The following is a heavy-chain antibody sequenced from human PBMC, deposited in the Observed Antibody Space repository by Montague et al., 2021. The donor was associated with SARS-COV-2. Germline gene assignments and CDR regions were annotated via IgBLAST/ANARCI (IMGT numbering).Heavy chain of an antibody. CDR2: INHSGST. V-gene: IGHV4-34*01. Sequence: SGTLSLTCAVYGASFSGYYWSWIRQPPGKGLEWIGEINHSGSTNYNPSLKSRVTISVDTSKNQFSLKLSSVTAADTAVYYCARGSSFVTIFGVVITDPLFDYWGQGTLVTVSS. CDR3: ARGSSFVTIFGVVITDPLFDY. CDR1: GASFSGYY. D-gene: IGHD3-3*01. J-gene: IGHJ4*02.